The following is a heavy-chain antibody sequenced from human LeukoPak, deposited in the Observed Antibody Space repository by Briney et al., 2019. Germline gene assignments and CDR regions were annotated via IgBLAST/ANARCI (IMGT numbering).Heavy chain of an antibody. CDR1: GGSISSYY. J-gene: IGHJ4*02. CDR2: IYYSGST. Sequence: SETLSLTCTVSGGSISSYYWSWIRQPPGKGLEWIGYIYYSGSTNYNPSLKSRVTISVDTSKNQFSLKLSSVTAADTAVYYCARLGVGDPERGKDYWGQGTLATVSS. CDR3: ARLGVGDPERGKDY. D-gene: IGHD3-16*01. V-gene: IGHV4-59*12.